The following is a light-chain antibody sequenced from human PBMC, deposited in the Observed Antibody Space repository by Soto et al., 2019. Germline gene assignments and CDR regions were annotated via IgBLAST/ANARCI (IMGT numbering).Light chain of an antibody. CDR3: SSYTSSSTLGHVV. V-gene: IGLV2-14*01. CDR2: DVS. Sequence: QSALTQPASVSGSPGQSITISCTGTSSDVGGYNYVSWYQQQPGKAPKLMIYDVSNRPSGVSNRFSGSKSGNTASLSISGLQAEDEADYYCSSYTSSSTLGHVVFGGGTKLPVL. J-gene: IGLJ2*01. CDR1: SSDVGGYNY.